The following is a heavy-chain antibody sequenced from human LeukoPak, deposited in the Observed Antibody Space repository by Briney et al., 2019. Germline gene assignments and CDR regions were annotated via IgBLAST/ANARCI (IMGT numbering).Heavy chain of an antibody. CDR2: ISSSGSA. Sequence: SETLSLTCSVSGDSLGIYKWSWIRQPPGKGLEWIAHISSSGSAIYNPSLMSRVSTSVDTSKNQCSLRLTSVTAADTAVYYCAREWSGFDFWGQGTTVTVSS. D-gene: IGHD2-15*01. J-gene: IGHJ3*01. CDR1: GDSLGIYK. CDR3: AREWSGFDF. V-gene: IGHV4-59*01.